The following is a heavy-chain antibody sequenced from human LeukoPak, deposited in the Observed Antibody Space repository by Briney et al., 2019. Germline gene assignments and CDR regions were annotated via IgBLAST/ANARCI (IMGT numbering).Heavy chain of an antibody. D-gene: IGHD5-18*01. CDR3: ARDRRGYSYGLFDY. V-gene: IGHV3-74*01. CDR1: AFTFSSYW. Sequence: GRSLRLSCAVSAFTFSSYWMHWVRQAPGKGLVWVSRINSDGSSTSYADSVKGRFTISRDNAKNTLYLQMNSLRAEDTAVYYCARDRRGYSYGLFDYWGQGTLVTVSS. CDR2: INSDGSST. J-gene: IGHJ4*02.